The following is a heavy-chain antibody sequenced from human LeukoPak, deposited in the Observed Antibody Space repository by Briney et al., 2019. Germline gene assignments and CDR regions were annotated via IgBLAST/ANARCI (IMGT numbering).Heavy chain of an antibody. CDR3: AREAVSFVAAANDGYFDF. CDR2: VSAYKGYT. D-gene: IGHD6-25*01. CDR1: GYVFNSFG. Sequence: ASVKVSCKTSGYVFNSFGITWLRQAPGQGLEWMGWVSAYKGYTSHAQKFQDRVIMTTDTSTTTAYMELRNLKSDDTAVYYCAREAVSFVAAANDGYFDFWGQGSLVIVSS. V-gene: IGHV1-18*01. J-gene: IGHJ4*02.